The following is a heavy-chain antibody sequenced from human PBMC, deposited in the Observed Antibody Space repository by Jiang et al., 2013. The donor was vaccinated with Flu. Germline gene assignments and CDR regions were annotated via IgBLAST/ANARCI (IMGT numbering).Heavy chain of an antibody. J-gene: IGHJ4*02. CDR2: ISAYNGNT. V-gene: IGHV1-18*01. CDR3: ARGGYLSNSRHMGY. D-gene: IGHD6-13*01. Sequence: QGLEWMGWISAYNGNTNYAQKLQGRVTMTTDTSTSTAYMELRSLRSDDTAVYYCARGGYLSNSRHMGYWGQGTLVTVSS.